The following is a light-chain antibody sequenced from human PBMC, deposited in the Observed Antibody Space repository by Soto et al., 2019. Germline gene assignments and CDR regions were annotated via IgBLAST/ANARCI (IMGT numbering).Light chain of an antibody. V-gene: IGKV2-28*01. CDR2: LGS. CDR1: QSLLHSNGYNY. Sequence: DIVMTQSPLSLPVTPGEPASMSCRSSQSLLHSNGYNYFDWYLQKPGQSPRLLIYLGSNRASGVPDRFSGSGSGTDFTLKISRVEAEDVGVYYCMQALQIPPTFGQGTRLEIK. J-gene: IGKJ5*01. CDR3: MQALQIPPT.